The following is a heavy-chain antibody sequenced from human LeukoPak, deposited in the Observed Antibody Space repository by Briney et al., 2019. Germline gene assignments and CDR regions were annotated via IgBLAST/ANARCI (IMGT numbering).Heavy chain of an antibody. D-gene: IGHD6-19*01. CDR1: GGSISSYY. Sequence: SETLSLTCTVSGGSISSYYWSWVRQPAGKGLEWIGRIYTSGSTNYNPSLKSRVTMSVDTSKNQFSLKLSSVTAADTAVYYCARDTKQWLVPGYFDYWGQGTLVTVSS. V-gene: IGHV4-4*07. CDR3: ARDTKQWLVPGYFDY. J-gene: IGHJ4*02. CDR2: IYTSGST.